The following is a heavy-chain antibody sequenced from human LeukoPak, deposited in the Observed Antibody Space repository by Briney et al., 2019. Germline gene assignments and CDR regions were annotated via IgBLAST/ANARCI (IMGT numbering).Heavy chain of an antibody. D-gene: IGHD4-11*01. Sequence: GGSLRLSCAASGFTLTSYAVSWVRQAPGKGLEWVSVITSGGTAYYADSVKGRFTISRDKSKSTLYLQMNSLRAEDTAVYYCARGLVPGFLDYWGQGTPVTVSS. J-gene: IGHJ4*02. V-gene: IGHV3-23*01. CDR3: ARGLVPGFLDY. CDR2: ITSGGTA. CDR1: GFTLTSYA.